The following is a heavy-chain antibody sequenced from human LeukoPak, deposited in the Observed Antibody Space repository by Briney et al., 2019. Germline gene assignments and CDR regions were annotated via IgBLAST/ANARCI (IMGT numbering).Heavy chain of an antibody. CDR2: IYYSGST. CDR1: GGSISSSSSY. Sequence: ASETLSLTCTVSGGSISSSSSYWGWIRQPPGKGLEWIGSIYYSGSTYYNPSLKSRVTISVDTSKNQFSLKLSSVTAADTAVYYCARLRDYDFWSGRRAGYYYMDVWGKGTTVTVSS. V-gene: IGHV4-39*01. D-gene: IGHD3-3*01. J-gene: IGHJ6*03. CDR3: ARLRDYDFWSGRRAGYYYMDV.